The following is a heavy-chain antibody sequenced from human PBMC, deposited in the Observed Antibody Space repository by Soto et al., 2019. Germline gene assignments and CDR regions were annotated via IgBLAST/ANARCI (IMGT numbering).Heavy chain of an antibody. CDR3: AKGGGDYSLQYFDY. CDR2: ISGSGGST. D-gene: IGHD4-17*01. Sequence: GGSLRLSCAASGFTFSNTWMNWVRQAPGKGLEWISAISGSGGSTYYADSVKGRFTISRDNSKNTLYLQMNSLRAEDTAVYYCAKGGGDYSLQYFDYWGQGT. J-gene: IGHJ4*02. V-gene: IGHV3-23*01. CDR1: GFTFSNTW.